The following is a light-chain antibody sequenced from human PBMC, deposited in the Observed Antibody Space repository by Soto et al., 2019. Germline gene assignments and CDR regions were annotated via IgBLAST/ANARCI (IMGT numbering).Light chain of an antibody. V-gene: IGKV1-6*01. CDR2: ATS. Sequence: AIQMTQSPSSLSTSVGNRVTITCRASQAIRNDLGWYQKKPGPAPKLLIYATSILQSGVPSRFVGRGSGTDFTRTINSLQPEDVATYCCLQDYNYPRTLGQGTKVEIK. CDR1: QAIRND. CDR3: LQDYNYPRT. J-gene: IGKJ1*01.